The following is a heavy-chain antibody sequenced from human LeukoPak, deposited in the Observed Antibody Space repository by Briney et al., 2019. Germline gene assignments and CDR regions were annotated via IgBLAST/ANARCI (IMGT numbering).Heavy chain of an antibody. V-gene: IGHV3-23*01. D-gene: IGHD6-13*01. CDR2: ISDSGGST. CDR1: GFTFSSYA. Sequence: GGSLRLSCAASGFTFSSYAMSWVRQAPGKGLEWVSAISDSGGSTYYADSVKGRFTISRDNSKNTLYLQMNSLRAEDTAVYYCAKGPRRIAAAGTDYFDYWGQGTLVTVSS. CDR3: AKGPRRIAAAGTDYFDY. J-gene: IGHJ4*02.